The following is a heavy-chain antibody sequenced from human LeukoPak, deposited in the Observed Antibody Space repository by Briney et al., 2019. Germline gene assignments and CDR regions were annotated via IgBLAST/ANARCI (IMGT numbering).Heavy chain of an antibody. D-gene: IGHD2-15*01. Sequence: GGSLRLSCAAPGFTVSSNYMSWVRQAPGKGLEWVSVIYSGGSTYYADSVKGRFTISRDNAKNSLYLQMNSLRAEDTAVYYCARDIGPYWYFDLWGRGTLVTVSS. CDR2: IYSGGST. CDR3: ARDIGPYWYFDL. CDR1: GFTVSSNY. J-gene: IGHJ2*01. V-gene: IGHV3-66*01.